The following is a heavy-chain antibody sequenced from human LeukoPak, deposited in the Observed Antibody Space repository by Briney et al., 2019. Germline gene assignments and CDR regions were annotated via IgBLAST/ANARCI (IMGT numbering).Heavy chain of an antibody. V-gene: IGHV3-30*18. Sequence: GGSLRLSCAASGFTFSSYGMHWVRQAPGKGLEWVAVISYDGSNKYYADSVKGRFTISRDNSKNTLYLQMNSLRAEDTAAYYCAKDLRHSSSWYIDYWGQGTLVTVSS. CDR1: GFTFSSYG. CDR2: ISYDGSNK. J-gene: IGHJ4*02. CDR3: AKDLRHSSSWYIDY. D-gene: IGHD6-13*01.